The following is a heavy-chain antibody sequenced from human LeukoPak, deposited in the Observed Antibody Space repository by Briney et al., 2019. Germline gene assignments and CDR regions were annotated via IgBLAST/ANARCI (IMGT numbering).Heavy chain of an antibody. CDR2: IYSGGNT. D-gene: IGHD3-22*01. Sequence: PGGSLRLSCAASGLTVSSNCMSWVRQAPGKGLEWVSFIYSGGNTYYPGSVKGRFTISRENAKNSLYLQMNSLRAGDTAVYYCARALGYYDSSGYDHWGQGTLVTVSS. V-gene: IGHV3-53*01. J-gene: IGHJ4*02. CDR3: ARALGYYDSSGYDH. CDR1: GLTVSSNC.